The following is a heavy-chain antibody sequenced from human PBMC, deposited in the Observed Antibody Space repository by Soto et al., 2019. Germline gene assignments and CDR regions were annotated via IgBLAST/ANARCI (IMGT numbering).Heavy chain of an antibody. J-gene: IGHJ5*02. CDR1: GYSITSDFY. CDR2: IYHSGTT. V-gene: IGHV4-38-2*01. D-gene: IGHD2-2*02. Sequence: KSSETLSLTCLVSGYSITSDFYWGWIREPPGKGLEWIGSIYHSGTTYSDPSLKSRLTISVDTSKNQFSLMLTSMTAADTAVYYCVRIGREGTSFYSWFDPWGQGSLVTVS. CDR3: VRIGREGTSFYSWFDP.